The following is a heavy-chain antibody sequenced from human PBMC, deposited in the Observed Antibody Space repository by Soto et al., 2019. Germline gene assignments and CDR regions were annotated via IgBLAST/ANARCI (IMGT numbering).Heavy chain of an antibody. D-gene: IGHD3-10*01. CDR1: GFSLSTSGVG. CDR3: AVYYCARGHTSSDY. CDR2: IYWNDDK. J-gene: IGHJ4*02. V-gene: IGHV2-5*01. Sequence: SGPTLVNPTQTLTLTCTFSGFSLSTSGVGVGWIRQPPGKALEWLALIYWNDDKRYSPSLKSRLTITKDTSKNQVVLTMTNMELSSLRSEDTAVYYCARGHTSSDYWGQGTLVTVSS.